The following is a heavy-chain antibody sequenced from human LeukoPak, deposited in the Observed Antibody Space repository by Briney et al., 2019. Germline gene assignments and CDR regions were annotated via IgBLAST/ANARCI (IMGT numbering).Heavy chain of an antibody. CDR3: AKSRGYCTGGSCYSDY. Sequence: GRSLRLSCAASGFTFSSYGMHWVRQAPGKGLEWVSTISGSDGSTYYADSVKGRFTISRDNSKNTLYLQMNSLRVEDTAIYYCAKSRGYCTGGSCYSDYWGQGTLVTVSS. V-gene: IGHV3-23*01. J-gene: IGHJ4*02. D-gene: IGHD2-15*01. CDR1: GFTFSSYG. CDR2: ISGSDGST.